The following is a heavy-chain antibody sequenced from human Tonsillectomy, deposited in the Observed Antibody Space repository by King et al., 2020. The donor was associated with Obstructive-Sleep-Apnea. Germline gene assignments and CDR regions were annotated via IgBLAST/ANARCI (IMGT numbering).Heavy chain of an antibody. CDR3: ARETPDLMVGVTHPRPVDY. V-gene: IGHV1-2*02. J-gene: IGHJ4*02. CDR2: MNPNSGGS. Sequence: VQLVESGAEVKKPGASVRVSCKASGYSFSDYYMHWVRQAPGQGLEWMGWMNPNSGGSNYAQNFQGRVTMTRDTSISTAYMELGSLTADYTAMYFCARETPDLMVGVTHPRPVDYWGQGTLVTVSS. D-gene: IGHD1-26*01. CDR1: GYSFSDYY.